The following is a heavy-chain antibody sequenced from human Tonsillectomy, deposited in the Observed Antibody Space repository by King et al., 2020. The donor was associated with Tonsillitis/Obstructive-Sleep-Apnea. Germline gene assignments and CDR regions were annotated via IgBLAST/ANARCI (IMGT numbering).Heavy chain of an antibody. CDR1: GYSFTTYW. V-gene: IGHV5-51*01. CDR2: IYPGDSDT. CDR3: ATTGGAARPFDY. Sequence: VQLVQSGAEVKKPGESLKISCRGSGYSFTTYWIGWVRQMPGKGLDWMGMIYPGDSDTRYSPSFQGQVTISADKSITTAYLQWDSLKSSDTAMYYCATTGGAARPFDYWGQGTLVTVSS. D-gene: IGHD6-6*01. J-gene: IGHJ4*02.